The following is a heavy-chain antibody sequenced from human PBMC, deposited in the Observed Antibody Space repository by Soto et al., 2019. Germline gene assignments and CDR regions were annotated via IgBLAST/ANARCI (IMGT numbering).Heavy chain of an antibody. Sequence: SLRLSCAASGFTFSSYGMHWVRQAPGKGLEWVAVIWYDGSNKYYADSVKGRFTISRDNSKNTLYLQMNSLRAEDTAVYYCARDRLVSPYYFDYWGQGTLVTVSS. V-gene: IGHV3-33*01. CDR1: GFTFSSYG. CDR2: IWYDGSNK. CDR3: ARDRLVSPYYFDY. J-gene: IGHJ4*02. D-gene: IGHD2-8*02.